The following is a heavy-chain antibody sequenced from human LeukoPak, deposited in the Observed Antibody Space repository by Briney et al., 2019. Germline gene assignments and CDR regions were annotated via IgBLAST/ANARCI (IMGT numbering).Heavy chain of an antibody. CDR3: AKDGPFRWPPYYFDY. D-gene: IGHD2-15*01. Sequence: EGSLRLSCAASGFTFSRYAMSWVRQAPGKGLEWISGISGSGDSTYNADSVKGRFTISRDNSKNTLYLQMNSLRAEHTAVYYCAKDGPFRWPPYYFDYWGQGTLVTVSS. V-gene: IGHV3-23*01. CDR1: GFTFSRYA. CDR2: ISGSGDST. J-gene: IGHJ4*02.